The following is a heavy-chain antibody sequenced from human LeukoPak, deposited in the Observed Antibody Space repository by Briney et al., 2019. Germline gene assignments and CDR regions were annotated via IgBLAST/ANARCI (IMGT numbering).Heavy chain of an antibody. Sequence: GSLRLSCAASGFTFSNAWMSWVRQAPGKGLEWIGTIYYSGSTYYNPSLKSRVTISVDTSKNQFSLNLSSVTAADTAVYYCARVRGSYTFDYWGQGTLVTVSS. CDR2: IYYSGST. CDR3: ARVRGSYTFDY. CDR1: GFTFSNAW. J-gene: IGHJ4*02. V-gene: IGHV4-4*02. D-gene: IGHD1-26*01.